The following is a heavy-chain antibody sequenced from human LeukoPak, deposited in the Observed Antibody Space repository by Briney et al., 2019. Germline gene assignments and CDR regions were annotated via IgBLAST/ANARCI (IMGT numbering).Heavy chain of an antibody. V-gene: IGHV1-46*01. CDR3: ARLGPSSYYMGG. CDR2: IDPSGVP. D-gene: IGHD3-16*01. Sequence: GASVKVSCKSSGYTFTSYYMHWVRQAPGQGLEWMGIIDPSGVPTYAQKFQGRVNMTRDTSISTAYMELSRLRSDDTAVYYCARLGPSSYYMGGWGKGTTVTVSS. CDR1: GYTFTSYY. J-gene: IGHJ6*03.